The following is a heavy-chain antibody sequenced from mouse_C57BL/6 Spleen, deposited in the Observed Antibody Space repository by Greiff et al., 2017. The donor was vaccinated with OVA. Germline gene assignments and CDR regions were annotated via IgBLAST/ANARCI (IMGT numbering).Heavy chain of an antibody. CDR3: ARNDGYAMDY. CDR1: GYTFTDYY. D-gene: IGHD2-12*01. CDR2: IYPGSGNT. V-gene: IGHV1-76*01. J-gene: IGHJ4*01. Sequence: QVQLQQSGAELVRPGASVKLSCKASGYTFTDYYINWVKQRPGQGLEWIARIYPGSGNTYYNEKFKGKATLTAEKSSSTAYMQLSSLTSEDSAVYFCARNDGYAMDYWGQGTSVTVSS.